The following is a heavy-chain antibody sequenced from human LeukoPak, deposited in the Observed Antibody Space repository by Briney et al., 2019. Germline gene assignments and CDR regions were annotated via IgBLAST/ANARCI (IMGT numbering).Heavy chain of an antibody. D-gene: IGHD6-13*01. J-gene: IGHJ4*02. Sequence: ASVKVSCKASGYTFTSYYIHWVRQAPGQGLEWMGIINPSGGSTSYAQKFQGRVTMTRDTSTSTVYMELSSLRSEDTAVYYCARETARTSSSWEPPDYWGQGTLVTVSS. CDR2: INPSGGST. CDR1: GYTFTSYY. V-gene: IGHV1-46*01. CDR3: ARETARTSSSWEPPDY.